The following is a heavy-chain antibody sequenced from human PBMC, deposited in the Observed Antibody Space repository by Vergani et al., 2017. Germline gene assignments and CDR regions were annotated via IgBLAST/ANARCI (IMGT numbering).Heavy chain of an antibody. V-gene: IGHV4-31*03. J-gene: IGHJ4*02. D-gene: IGHD3-22*01. CDR2: IYSTGST. CDR3: ARMWGYDEGDAFRIGYFDS. Sequence: QVQLQESGPGLVKPSQTLSLTCSVSGDSISSGVYYWNWIRQHPGKGLEWIGYIYSTGSTHHNPSLRRRINMSVDTSNNQFSLKLNSVTAADTAMYYCARMWGYDEGDAFRIGYFDSWGPGILVTVSS. CDR1: GDSISSGVYY.